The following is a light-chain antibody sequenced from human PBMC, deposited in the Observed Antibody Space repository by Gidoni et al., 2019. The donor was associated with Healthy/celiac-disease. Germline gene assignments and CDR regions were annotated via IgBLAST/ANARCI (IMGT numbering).Light chain of an antibody. CDR3: QQRSNWPRS. V-gene: IGKV3-11*01. Sequence: ELVLTQSPATLSLSPGERATLSCRASQSVSSYLAWYQQKPGQAPMLLIYDASNRATGIPARFSGSGSGTDFTLTISSLEPEDFAVYYCQQRSNWPRSFGQGTKLEIK. CDR2: DAS. J-gene: IGKJ2*03. CDR1: QSVSSY.